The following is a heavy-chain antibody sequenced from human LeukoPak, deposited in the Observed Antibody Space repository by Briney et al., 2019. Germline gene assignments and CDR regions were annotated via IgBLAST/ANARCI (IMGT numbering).Heavy chain of an antibody. J-gene: IGHJ4*02. V-gene: IGHV1-24*01. CDR3: ATDLRNHHVTSDY. Sequence: ASVKVCCKVSRYTLTELSMHWVRQAPGKALEWMGGFDPEDGETIYAQKFQGRVTMTEDTSTDTAYMELSSLRSEDTAVYYCATDLRNHHVTSDYWGQGTLVTVSS. CDR2: FDPEDGET. CDR1: RYTLTELS. D-gene: IGHD1-14*01.